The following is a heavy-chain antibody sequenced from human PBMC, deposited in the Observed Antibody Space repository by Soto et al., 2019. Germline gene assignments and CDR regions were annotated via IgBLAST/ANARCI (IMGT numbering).Heavy chain of an antibody. D-gene: IGHD3-22*01. CDR1: GYSFAGYW. CDR3: ARQIYDSDTGPNFQYYFDS. J-gene: IGHJ4*02. V-gene: IGHV5-10-1*01. Sequence: GASLKISCKGSGYSFAGYWITWVRQKPGKGLEWMGRIDPSDSQTYYSPSFRGHVTISVTKSITTVFLQWSSLRASDTAMYYCARQIYDSDTGPNFQYYFDSWGQGTPVTVSS. CDR2: IDPSDSQT.